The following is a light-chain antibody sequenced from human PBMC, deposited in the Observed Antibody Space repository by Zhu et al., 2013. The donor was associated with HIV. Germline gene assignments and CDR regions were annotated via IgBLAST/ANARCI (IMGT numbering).Light chain of an antibody. Sequence: QSVLTQPPSVSAAPGQKVTISCSGSSSNIGRNYVSWYQQLPGTAPKLLIYDNNQRPSGVPDRFSGSKSGTSASLAISGLRSEDEAVYYCAASDDSLTGVVFGGGTKLTVL. CDR2: DNN. CDR3: AASDDSLTGVV. J-gene: IGLJ3*02. CDR1: SSNIGRNY. V-gene: IGLV1-47*01.